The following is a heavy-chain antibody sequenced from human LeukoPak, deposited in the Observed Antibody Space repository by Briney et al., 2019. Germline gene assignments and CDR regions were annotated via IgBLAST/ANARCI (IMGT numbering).Heavy chain of an antibody. V-gene: IGHV3-23*01. CDR1: GFTVSSNY. CDR2: ISGSGGST. J-gene: IGHJ4*02. D-gene: IGHD6-6*01. CDR3: AKDLEYSSSSGYFDY. Sequence: GGSLRLSCAASGFTVSSNYMSWVRQAPGKGLEWVSAISGSGGSTYYADSVKGRFTISRDNSKNMLYLQMNSLRAEDTAVYYCAKDLEYSSSSGYFDYWGQGTLVTVSS.